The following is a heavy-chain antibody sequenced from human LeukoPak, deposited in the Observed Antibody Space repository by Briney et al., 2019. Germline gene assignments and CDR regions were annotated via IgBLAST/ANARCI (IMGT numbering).Heavy chain of an antibody. CDR1: GGTFSSYA. D-gene: IGHD4-17*01. Sequence: GASVKVSCKASGGTFSSYAISWVRQAPGQGLEWMGRIIPIFGTANYAQKFQGRVTITTDESTSTAYMELSSLRSEDTAVYYCARDLSYGDLIFDYWAREPWPPSPQ. J-gene: IGHJ4*02. CDR2: IIPIFGTA. CDR3: ARDLSYGDLIFDY. V-gene: IGHV1-69*05.